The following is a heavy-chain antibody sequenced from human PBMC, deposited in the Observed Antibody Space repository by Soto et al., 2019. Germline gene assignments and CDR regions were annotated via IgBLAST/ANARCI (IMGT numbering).Heavy chain of an antibody. Sequence: GGSLRLSCAASGFTFSSYWMSWVRQAPGKGLEWVANIKQDGSEKYYVDSVKGRFTISRDNAKNSLYLQMNSLRAEDTAVYYCAREGKGYSLGLYYYYYYGMDVWGQGTTVTVSS. CDR3: AREGKGYSLGLYYYYYYGMDV. CDR1: GFTFSSYW. CDR2: IKQDGSEK. D-gene: IGHD5-18*01. V-gene: IGHV3-7*01. J-gene: IGHJ6*02.